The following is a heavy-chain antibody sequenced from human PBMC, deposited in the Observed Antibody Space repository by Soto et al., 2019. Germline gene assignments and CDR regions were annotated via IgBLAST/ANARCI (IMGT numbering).Heavy chain of an antibody. J-gene: IGHJ4*02. V-gene: IGHV3-33*01. CDR3: ARDPHGLLWFGDGGYFDY. Sequence: GESLKISCAASGFTFSSYGMHWVRQAPGKGLEWVAVIWYDGSNKYYADSVKGRFTISRDNSKNTLYLQMNSLRAEDTAVYYCARDPHGLLWFGDGGYFDYWGQGTLVTVSS. CDR2: IWYDGSNK. CDR1: GFTFSSYG. D-gene: IGHD3-10*01.